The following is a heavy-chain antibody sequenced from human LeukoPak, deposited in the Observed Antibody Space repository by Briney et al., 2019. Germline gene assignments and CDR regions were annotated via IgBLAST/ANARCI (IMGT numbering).Heavy chain of an antibody. D-gene: IGHD3-3*01. Sequence: PGGSLRLSCAASGFTFSSYGMPWVRQAPGKGLEWVAVISYDGSNKYYADSVKGRFTISRDNSKNTLYLQMNSLRAEDTAVYYCAKDLGVVDYYYYGMDVWGQGTTVTVSS. J-gene: IGHJ6*02. CDR1: GFTFSSYG. CDR3: AKDLGVVDYYYYGMDV. V-gene: IGHV3-30*18. CDR2: ISYDGSNK.